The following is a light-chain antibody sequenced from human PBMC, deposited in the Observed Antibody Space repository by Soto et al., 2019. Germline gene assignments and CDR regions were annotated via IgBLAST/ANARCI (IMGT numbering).Light chain of an antibody. V-gene: IGLV3-21*02. CDR1: NIGSKS. J-gene: IGLJ1*01. CDR3: PVWDSSSDHPLYV. CDR2: DDS. Sequence: SYELTQPPSVSVAPGQTARITCGGTNIGSKSVHWYQQKPGQAPVLVVYDDSDRPSGIPERFSGSNSGNTATLTISRVEAGDEADYYCPVWDSSSDHPLYVFGTGTKLTVL.